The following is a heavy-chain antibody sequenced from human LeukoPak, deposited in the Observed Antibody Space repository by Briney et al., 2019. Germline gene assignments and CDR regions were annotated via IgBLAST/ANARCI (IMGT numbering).Heavy chain of an antibody. D-gene: IGHD4-17*01. V-gene: IGHV3-30*02. Sequence: PGGSLRLSCAASGFTFSSYGMHWVRQAPGKGLEWVAFIRYDGSNKYYADSVKGRFTISRDNSKNTLYLQMNSLRAEDTALYYCAKDHDYGAAGYMDVWGKGTTVTVSS. CDR2: IRYDGSNK. J-gene: IGHJ6*03. CDR1: GFTFSSYG. CDR3: AKDHDYGAAGYMDV.